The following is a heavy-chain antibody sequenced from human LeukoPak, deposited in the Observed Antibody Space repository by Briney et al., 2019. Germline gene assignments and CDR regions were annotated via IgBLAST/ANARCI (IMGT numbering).Heavy chain of an antibody. CDR3: ARDPSVAATGWGRWFDH. CDR1: GFTFSSFS. V-gene: IGHV3-48*02. J-gene: IGHJ5*02. D-gene: IGHD6-13*01. Sequence: PGGSLRLSCAASGFTFSSFSMIWVRQAPGKGLEWLSYISGSSSIVYYGDSVKGRFTISRDNAKNSLYLQMNSLRDEDTAVYYCARDPSVAATGWGRWFDHWGLGTLVTVSS. CDR2: ISGSSSIV.